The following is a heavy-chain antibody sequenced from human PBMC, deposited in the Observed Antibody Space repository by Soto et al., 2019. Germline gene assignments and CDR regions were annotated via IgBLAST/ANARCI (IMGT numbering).Heavy chain of an antibody. V-gene: IGHV3-74*01. CDR3: ARGQEGGSYFLAFDI. CDR1: GFTFSSHW. Sequence: EVQLVESGGGLVQPGGSLRLSCAASGFTFSSHWMHWVRQVPGKGLVWVSRINSDGSTTTYADSVKGRFTISRENAKNTLYLQMNSLRAEDTAVYSCARGQEGGSYFLAFDIWGQGTMVTVSS. CDR2: INSDGSTT. D-gene: IGHD1-26*01. J-gene: IGHJ3*02.